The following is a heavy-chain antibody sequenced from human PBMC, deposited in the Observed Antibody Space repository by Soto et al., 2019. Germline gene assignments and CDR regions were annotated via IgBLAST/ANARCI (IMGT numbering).Heavy chain of an antibody. CDR2: INAGNGNT. Sequence: VSCKASGYTFTSYAMHWVRQAPGQRLEWMGWINAGNGNTKYSQKFQGRVTITRDTSASTAYMELSSLRSEDTAVYYCARVGAAAGPYYFDYWGQGTLVTVSS. D-gene: IGHD6-13*01. CDR3: ARVGAAAGPYYFDY. CDR1: GYTFTSYA. J-gene: IGHJ4*02. V-gene: IGHV1-3*01.